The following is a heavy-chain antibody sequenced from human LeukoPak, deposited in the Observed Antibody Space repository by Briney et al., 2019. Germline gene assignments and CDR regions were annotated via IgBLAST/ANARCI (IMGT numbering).Heavy chain of an antibody. V-gene: IGHV4-59*02. CDR2: IYKIGTT. Sequence: SETLSLTCTVFGDSVTGYYLNWIRQPPGKGLEWIGHIYKIGTTNYNPSLKSRLTISADMSKNQFSPKLRSVTAADTAVHYCVIGVGWQPDYWGQEALVTVSS. D-gene: IGHD2-15*01. CDR1: GDSVTGYY. CDR3: VIGVGWQPDY. J-gene: IGHJ4*02.